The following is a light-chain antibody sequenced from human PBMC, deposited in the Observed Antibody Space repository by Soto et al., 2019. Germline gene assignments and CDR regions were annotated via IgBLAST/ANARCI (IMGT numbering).Light chain of an antibody. Sequence: QSVLTQPPSVSGAPGQRVTISCTGGSSNIGAGYDVHWYRQFPGTAPKVLIYGNTNRPSGVPDRFSGSKSGTSVSLAITGLQAEDEADYYCQSYDSSLSGDVFGTGTKVTVL. V-gene: IGLV1-40*01. CDR3: QSYDSSLSGDV. CDR1: SSNIGAGYD. J-gene: IGLJ1*01. CDR2: GNT.